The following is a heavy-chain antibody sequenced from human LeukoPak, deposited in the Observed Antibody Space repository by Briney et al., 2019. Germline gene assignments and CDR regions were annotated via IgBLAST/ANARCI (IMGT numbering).Heavy chain of an antibody. J-gene: IGHJ4*02. Sequence: SETLALTCTVSGGSISSYDWSWIRQTPGKGLEWIGYIHYSGSTNYNPSLKSRVTISVDTSKNQFSLKLSSVTAADTAVYYCARVSGTSYGDYLDYWGEGIVVSVSS. CDR1: GGSISSYD. V-gene: IGHV4-59*01. CDR3: ARVSGTSYGDYLDY. CDR2: IHYSGST. D-gene: IGHD4-17*01.